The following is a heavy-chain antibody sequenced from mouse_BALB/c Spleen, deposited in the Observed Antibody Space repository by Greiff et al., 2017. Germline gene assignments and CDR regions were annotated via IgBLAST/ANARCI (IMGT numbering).Heavy chain of an antibody. CDR1: GFNIKDYY. D-gene: IGHD3-3*01. CDR3: NAGQVDY. CDR2: IDPENGDT. Sequence: EVQLHQSGAELVRSGASVKLSCTASGFNIKDYYMHWVKQRHEQGLEWIGWIDPENGDTEYAPKFQGKATMTAATSSNTAYLQLSSLTSEDTAVYYCNAGQVDYWGQGTTLTVSS. J-gene: IGHJ2*01. V-gene: IGHV14-4*02.